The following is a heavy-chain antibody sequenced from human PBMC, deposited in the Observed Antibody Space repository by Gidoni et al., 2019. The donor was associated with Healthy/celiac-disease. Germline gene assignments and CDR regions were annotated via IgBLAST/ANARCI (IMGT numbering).Heavy chain of an antibody. CDR2: ISSSSSTI. CDR3: ARLRRRNGDYIEYNWFDP. V-gene: IGHV3-48*02. J-gene: IGHJ5*02. D-gene: IGHD4-17*01. CDR1: GFTFSSYS. Sequence: EVQLVESGGGLVQPGGSLRLSCAAAGFTFSSYSMNWVRQAPGTGLEWVSYISSSSSTIYYADSVKGRFTISRDNAKNSLYLQMNSLRDEDTAVYYCARLRRRNGDYIEYNWFDPWGQGTLVTVSS.